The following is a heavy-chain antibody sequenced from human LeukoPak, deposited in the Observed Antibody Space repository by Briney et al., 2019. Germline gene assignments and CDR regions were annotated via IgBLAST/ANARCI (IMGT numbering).Heavy chain of an antibody. CDR2: IKSKTDGGTT. CDR3: TTAFNTGNSRNY. CDR1: GFTFSNVW. J-gene: IGHJ4*02. V-gene: IGHV3-15*01. D-gene: IGHD3-9*01. Sequence: GGSLRLSCAASGFTFSNVWMSWVRQAPGKGLEWVGRIKSKTDGGTTDYAAPVKGRFTISRDDSEITLYLQMNSLKTEDTAVYYCTTAFNTGNSRNYWGQGTLVPVSS.